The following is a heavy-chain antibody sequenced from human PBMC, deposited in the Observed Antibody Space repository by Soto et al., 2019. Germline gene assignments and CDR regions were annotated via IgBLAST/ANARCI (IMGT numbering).Heavy chain of an antibody. CDR1: GYIFVNYG. CDR3: AMVDNYVTPTPQDV. V-gene: IGHV1-18*01. Sequence: QVQLVQSGDEVRKPGSSVKVSCKASGYIFVNYGIAWVRQAPGQGLEWMGWISPYSGNTHYASKVKASRTLPPATSTVTAYMDLGSLTSGEAAVYCCAMVDNYVTPTPQDVWGQGTTGTVSS. D-gene: IGHD3-16*01. CDR2: ISPYSGNT. J-gene: IGHJ6*02.